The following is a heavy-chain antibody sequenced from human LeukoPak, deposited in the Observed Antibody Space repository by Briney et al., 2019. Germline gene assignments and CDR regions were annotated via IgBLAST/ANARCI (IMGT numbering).Heavy chain of an antibody. D-gene: IGHD5-18*01. Sequence: ASVKVPCKASGYTFTTYGISWVRQAPGHGLEWMGWISTFNGHTNYAQSRQDRVTMTTDTSTSTVYMELSSLISDDTAVYYCARVDTVNYYYYMDVWGKGTPVTVSS. V-gene: IGHV1-18*01. CDR2: ISTFNGHT. CDR3: ARVDTVNYYYYMDV. J-gene: IGHJ6*03. CDR1: GYTFTTYG.